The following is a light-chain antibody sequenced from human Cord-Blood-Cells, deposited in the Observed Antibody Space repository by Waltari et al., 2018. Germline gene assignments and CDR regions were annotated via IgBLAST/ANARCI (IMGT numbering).Light chain of an antibody. V-gene: IGKV3-15*01. Sequence: EIVMTQSPATLAVSPGERATLSYRASQSVSSNLAWYQQKPGQAPRLLIYGASTRATGIPARFSGRGSGTEFTLTISSLQSEDFAVYYCQQYNNWYSFGQGTKLEIK. CDR1: QSVSSN. J-gene: IGKJ2*03. CDR3: QQYNNWYS. CDR2: GAS.